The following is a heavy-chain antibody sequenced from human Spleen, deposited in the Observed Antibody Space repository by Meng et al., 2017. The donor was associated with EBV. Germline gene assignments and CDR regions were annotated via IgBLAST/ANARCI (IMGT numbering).Heavy chain of an antibody. Sequence: QVRLLQAGAEVKKPGASVKVSCKASGYTFTTYAIHWVRQAPGQGLEWMGWINPGSGNAKYSQKFQGRVTITTDTSASTTYMELRSLRSEDTAVYYCARLYSGNHPIDDYWGQGTLVTVSS. V-gene: IGHV1-3*01. D-gene: IGHD1-26*01. CDR1: GYTFTTYA. CDR2: INPGSGNA. J-gene: IGHJ4*02. CDR3: ARLYSGNHPIDDY.